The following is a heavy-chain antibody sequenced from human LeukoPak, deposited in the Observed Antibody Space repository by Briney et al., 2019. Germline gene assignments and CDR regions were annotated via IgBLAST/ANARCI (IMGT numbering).Heavy chain of an antibody. CDR1: GFTFSSYA. CDR2: ISGPGGSW. D-gene: IGHD5/OR15-5a*01. Sequence: QPGGSLRLSCAASGFTFSSYAMSWVRQAPGKGLEWVSAISGPGGSWDYADSVKGRFTISRDNSKNTLFVQMNSLRAEDTAIYYCAKKVGLVSAPLYYFDVWGQGTLVTVSS. J-gene: IGHJ4*02. CDR3: AKKVGLVSAPLYYFDV. V-gene: IGHV3-23*01.